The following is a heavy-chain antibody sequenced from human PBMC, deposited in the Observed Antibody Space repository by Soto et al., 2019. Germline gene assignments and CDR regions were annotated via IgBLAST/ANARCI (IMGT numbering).Heavy chain of an antibody. CDR3: ARGRILYLGVYYYYGMDV. V-gene: IGHV4-34*01. J-gene: IGHJ6*02. D-gene: IGHD2-8*01. CDR1: GGSFSGYY. CDR2: INPSGST. Sequence: SETLSLTCAVYGGSFSGYYWSWIRQPPGKGLEWIGEINPSGSTNYNPSLKSRVTISVDTSKNQFSLKLSSVTAADTAVYYCARGRILYLGVYYYYGMDVWGQGTTVTVSS.